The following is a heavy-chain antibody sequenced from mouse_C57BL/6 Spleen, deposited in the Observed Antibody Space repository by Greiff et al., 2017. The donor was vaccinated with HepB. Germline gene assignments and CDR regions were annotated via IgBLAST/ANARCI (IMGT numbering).Heavy chain of an antibody. V-gene: IGHV1-80*01. Sequence: QVQLKQSGAELVKPGASVKISCKASGYAFSSYWMNWVKQRPGKGLEWIGQIYPGNGDTNYNGKFKGKATLTADKSSSTAYMQLSSLTSEDSAVYFCARSMITRAMDYWGQGTSVTVSS. CDR1: GYAFSSYW. CDR2: IYPGNGDT. CDR3: ARSMITRAMDY. J-gene: IGHJ4*01. D-gene: IGHD2-4*01.